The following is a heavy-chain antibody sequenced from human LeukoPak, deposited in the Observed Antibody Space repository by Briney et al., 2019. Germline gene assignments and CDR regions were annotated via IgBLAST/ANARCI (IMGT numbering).Heavy chain of an antibody. CDR1: GFTLSSHW. CDR2: IRQDGGET. CDR3: ARWRQSSTWYWLDP. J-gene: IGHJ5*02. D-gene: IGHD6-13*01. Sequence: PGGSLRLSCAASGFTLSSHWMGWIRQAPGKGLEWVANIRQDGGETYYVDSVKGRFTISRDNAKNSLYLQMNSLRVEEMAMYYCARWRQSSTWYWLDPWGQGTLVTVSP. V-gene: IGHV3-7*01.